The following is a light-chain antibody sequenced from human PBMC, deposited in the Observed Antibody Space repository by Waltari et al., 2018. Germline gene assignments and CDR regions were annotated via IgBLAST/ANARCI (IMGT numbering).Light chain of an antibody. CDR3: CSYAGSGTYV. CDR2: EVI. Sequence: QSALTQPPSVPRTPVPSITIPCTGPNSDVGNHNLVSWYQRHPGEAPKLMICEVIKRPSGVSKRLSGSKSGNTASLTIAGLQAEDEADYYCCSYAGSGTYVFGTGTKVTVL. CDR1: NSDVGNHNL. V-gene: IGLV2-23*02. J-gene: IGLJ1*01.